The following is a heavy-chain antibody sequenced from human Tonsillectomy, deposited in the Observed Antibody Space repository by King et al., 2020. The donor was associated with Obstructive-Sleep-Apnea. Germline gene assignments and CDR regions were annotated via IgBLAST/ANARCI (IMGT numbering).Heavy chain of an antibody. J-gene: IGHJ6*02. CDR1: GFSLSTSGMC. D-gene: IGHD3-10*01. Sequence: VTLKESGPALVKPTQTLTLTCTFSGFSLSTSGMCVSWIRQPPGKALEWLARIDWDDDKYYSTSLKTRLTISKDTSKNQVVLTMTNMDPVDTATYYCARITVIRGEINGMDVWGQGTTVTVSS. CDR3: ARITVIRGEINGMDV. CDR2: IDWDDDK. V-gene: IGHV2-70*11.